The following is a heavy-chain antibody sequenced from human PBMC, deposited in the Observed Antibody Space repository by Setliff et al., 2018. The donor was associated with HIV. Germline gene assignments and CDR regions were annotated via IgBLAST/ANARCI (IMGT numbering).Heavy chain of an antibody. J-gene: IGHJ6*03. CDR3: ARGPNLGDYFYYYYMDV. Sequence: PGESLRLSCIASGFTLNRYAMHWVRQTPGKGLEWVALISYDGRDKYYADSVRGRFTISRDNSKNTLYLQMSTLRAEDTAVYYCARGPNLGDYFYYYYMDVWGKGTTVTVSS. CDR2: ISYDGRDK. CDR1: GFTLNRYA. V-gene: IGHV3-30*04. D-gene: IGHD3-16*01.